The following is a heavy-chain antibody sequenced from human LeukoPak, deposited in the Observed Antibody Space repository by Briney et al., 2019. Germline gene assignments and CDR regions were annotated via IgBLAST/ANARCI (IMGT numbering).Heavy chain of an antibody. CDR2: INAGNGNT. V-gene: IGHV1-3*01. J-gene: IGHJ3*02. CDR1: GYTFTSYA. CDR3: ATSVLRFLEWPGAFDI. Sequence: ASVKVSCKASGYTFTSYAMHWVRQAPGQRLEWMGWINAGNGNTKYSQKFQGRVTITRDTSASTAYMELSSLRSEDTAVYYCATSVLRFLEWPGAFDIWGQGTMVTVSS. D-gene: IGHD3-3*01.